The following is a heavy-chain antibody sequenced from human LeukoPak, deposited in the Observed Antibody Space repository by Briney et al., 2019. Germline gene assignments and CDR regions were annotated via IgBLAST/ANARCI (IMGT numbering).Heavy chain of an antibody. Sequence: ASVKVSCKASGYTFTSYDINWVRQATGQGLEWMGWMNPNSGNTGYAQKFQGRVTMTRNTSISTAYMELSSLRSEDTAVYYCARGSQYYYDSSGCNFDYWGQGTLVTVSS. D-gene: IGHD3-22*01. CDR1: GYTFTSYD. V-gene: IGHV1-8*01. CDR3: ARGSQYYYDSSGCNFDY. CDR2: MNPNSGNT. J-gene: IGHJ4*02.